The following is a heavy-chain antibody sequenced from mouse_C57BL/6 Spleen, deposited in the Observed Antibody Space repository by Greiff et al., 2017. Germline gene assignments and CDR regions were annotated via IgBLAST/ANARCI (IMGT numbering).Heavy chain of an antibody. CDR3: AGVGYRADYCAMDY. CDR1: GFTFSDYG. J-gene: IGHJ4*01. D-gene: IGHD2-14*01. V-gene: IGHV5-17*01. CDR2: ISSGSSTI. Sequence: EVMLVESGGGLVKPGGSLKLSCAASGFTFSDYGMHWVRQAPEKGLEWVAYISSGSSTIYYADTVKGRFTISRANAKNTLFLQMTSLRSEGTAMYYCAGVGYRADYCAMDYWGQGTSVTVSS.